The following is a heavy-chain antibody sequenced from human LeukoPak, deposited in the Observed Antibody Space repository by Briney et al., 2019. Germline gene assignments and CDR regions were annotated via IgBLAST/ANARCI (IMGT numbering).Heavy chain of an antibody. CDR3: AKDADIVVVPAVPIDY. J-gene: IGHJ4*02. D-gene: IGHD2-2*01. CDR2: ISGRGGST. CDR1: GFIFSSYA. V-gene: IGHV3-23*01. Sequence: PGRSLTLSCAASGFIFSSYAMSWVRQAAGKGLEWVSAISGRGGSTYYADYVKGRFKISRDNSKNRLYLQMNSLRAEDTAVYYCAKDADIVVVPAVPIDYWGQGTLVTVSS.